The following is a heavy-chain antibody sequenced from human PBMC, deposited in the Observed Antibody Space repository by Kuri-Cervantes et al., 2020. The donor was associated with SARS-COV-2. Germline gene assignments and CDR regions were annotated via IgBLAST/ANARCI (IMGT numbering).Heavy chain of an antibody. V-gene: IGHV1-69*06. Sequence: SVKVSCKASGGTFSTYAINWVRQAPGQGLEWMGGIIPIFATANYARKFQGRVTITADKSTSTAYVELSSLRSEDTAVYYCARVSPPVGVTSWNAFDIWGQGTVVTVSS. CDR2: IIPIFATA. CDR1: GGTFSTYA. CDR3: ARVSPPVGVTSWNAFDI. D-gene: IGHD1-26*01. J-gene: IGHJ3*02.